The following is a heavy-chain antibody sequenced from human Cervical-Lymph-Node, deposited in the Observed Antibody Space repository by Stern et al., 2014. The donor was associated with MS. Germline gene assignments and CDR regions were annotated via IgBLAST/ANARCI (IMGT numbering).Heavy chain of an antibody. Sequence: MQLVESGGAVVQPGRSLRLSCAASGFTFSSYGMDWVRQAPGTGLEWVTGISYDGNHKYYAASLKGRFTISRDNSKNTLHLQMNSVTPDDTAIYYCARDYEDTSMLFDHWGQGTLVTVSS. J-gene: IGHJ4*02. D-gene: IGHD2-8*01. CDR1: GFTFSSYG. CDR3: ARDYEDTSMLFDH. CDR2: ISYDGNHK. V-gene: IGHV3-30*03.